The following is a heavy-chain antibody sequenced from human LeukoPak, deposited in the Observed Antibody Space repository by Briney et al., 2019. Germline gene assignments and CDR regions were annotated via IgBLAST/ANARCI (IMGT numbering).Heavy chain of an antibody. V-gene: IGHV4-4*02. CDR1: GVSISSSNW. CDR3: ASSLFHSIAVAAGIY. Sequence: PSETLSLTCAVSGVSISSSNWWSWVRQPPGKGLEWIGEIYHSGSTNYNPSLKSRVTISVDKSKNQFSLKLSSVTAADTAVYYCASSLFHSIAVAAGIYWGQGTLVTVSS. D-gene: IGHD6-19*01. J-gene: IGHJ4*02. CDR2: IYHSGST.